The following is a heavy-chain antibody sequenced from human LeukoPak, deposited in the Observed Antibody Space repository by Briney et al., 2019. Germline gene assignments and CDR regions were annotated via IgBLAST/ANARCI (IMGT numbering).Heavy chain of an antibody. J-gene: IGHJ4*02. Sequence: PGGSLRLSCAASGFTFSSYGMNWVRQAPGKGLEWVSYISSSSSTIYYADSVKGRFTISRDNAKNSLYLQLNSLRAEDTAVYYCARVLHKRNYDSSDYYGFWGQGTLVTVSS. CDR1: GFTFSSYG. CDR2: ISSSSSTI. D-gene: IGHD3-22*01. CDR3: ARVLHKRNYDSSDYYGF. V-gene: IGHV3-48*01.